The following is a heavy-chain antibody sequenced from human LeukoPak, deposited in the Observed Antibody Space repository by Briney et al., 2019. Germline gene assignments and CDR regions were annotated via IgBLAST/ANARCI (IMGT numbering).Heavy chain of an antibody. D-gene: IGHD2-8*01. CDR1: GFTLSNHA. CDR2: ISGNGDST. J-gene: IGHJ4*02. CDR3: ARSNGRFDY. Sequence: QPGGSLRLSCAASGFTLSNHAMHWVRQAPGKGLEYASTISGNGDSTSYANCVKDRFAISRDNSKNTLYLQMGSLRGEDMGIYYCARSNGRFDYWGQGALVTVSP. V-gene: IGHV3-64*01.